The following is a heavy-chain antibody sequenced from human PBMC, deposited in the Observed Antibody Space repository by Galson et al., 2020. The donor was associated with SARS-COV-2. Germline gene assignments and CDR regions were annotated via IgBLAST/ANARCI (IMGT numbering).Heavy chain of an antibody. J-gene: IGHJ4*02. V-gene: IGHV6-1*01. CDR1: GDSVSSNSAA. CDR2: TYYRSKWYN. D-gene: IGHD2-21*02. Sequence: SQTLSLTCAISGDSVSSNSAAWNWIRQSPSRGLEWLGRTYYRSKWYNDYAVSVKSRITINPDTSKNQFSLQLNSVTPEDTAVYYCARDRPGIVVVTASPYYFDYWGQGTLVTVSS. CDR3: ARDRPGIVVVTASPYYFDY.